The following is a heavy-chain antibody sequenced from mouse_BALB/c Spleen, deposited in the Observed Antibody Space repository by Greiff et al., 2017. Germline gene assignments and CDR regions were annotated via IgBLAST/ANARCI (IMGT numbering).Heavy chain of an antibody. J-gene: IGHJ3*01. CDR3: ARKDGNPFAY. CDR1: GFTFSSYA. D-gene: IGHD2-1*01. Sequence: EVQLVESGGGLVKPGGSLKLSCAASGFTFSSYAMSWVRQTPEKRLEWVASISSGGSTYYPDSVKGRFTISRDNARNILYLQMSSLRSEDTAMYYCARKDGNPFAYWGQGTLVTVSA. CDR2: ISSGGST. V-gene: IGHV5-6-5*01.